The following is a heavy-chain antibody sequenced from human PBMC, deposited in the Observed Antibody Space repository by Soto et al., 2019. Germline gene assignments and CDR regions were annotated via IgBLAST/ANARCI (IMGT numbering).Heavy chain of an antibody. CDR3: ARGRSINTNMDY. J-gene: IGHJ4*02. CDR1: GFTFSTYS. D-gene: IGHD2-2*01. Sequence: EVQLVESGGGLVKPGGSLRLSCAASGFTFSTYSMNWVRQAPGKGLEWVSSISSSGGSVSYAESVKGRFTISRDNVKNSLYLQMASLRAEDTAVYYCARGRSINTNMDYWGQGTLVTVSS. CDR2: ISSSGGSV. V-gene: IGHV3-21*01.